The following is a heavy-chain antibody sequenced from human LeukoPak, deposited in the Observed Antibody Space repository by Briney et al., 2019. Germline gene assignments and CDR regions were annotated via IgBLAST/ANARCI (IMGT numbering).Heavy chain of an antibody. Sequence: PGGSLRLSCAASGFTVSSNYMSWVHQAPGKGLEWVLVVESGGDTSYANSVKGRFTVSRDIFQNTLYLQMNNLRAEDTAVYYCARVGSYYDMDVWGQGTTVTVSS. CDR2: VESGGDT. J-gene: IGHJ6*02. V-gene: IGHV3-53*01. CDR1: GFTVSSNY. CDR3: ARVGSYYDMDV. D-gene: IGHD3-10*01.